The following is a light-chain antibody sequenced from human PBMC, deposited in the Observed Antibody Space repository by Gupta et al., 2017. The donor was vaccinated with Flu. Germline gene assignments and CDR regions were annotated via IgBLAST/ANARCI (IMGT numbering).Light chain of an antibody. J-gene: IGLJ1*01. CDR1: SANNGSNS. Sequence: RVTITCSGSSANNGSNSVNGYRQLQGTAPKLLIYSNSQRTSGVPDRFSGSKSGTAASLAISGLQSEDEADYDCAAWDDSLNGPVFGTGTKVTVL. CDR2: SNS. V-gene: IGLV1-44*01. CDR3: AAWDDSLNGPV.